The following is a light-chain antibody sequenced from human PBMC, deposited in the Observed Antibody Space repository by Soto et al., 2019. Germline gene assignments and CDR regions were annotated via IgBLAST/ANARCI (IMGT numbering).Light chain of an antibody. J-gene: IGKJ3*01. CDR2: DGS. CDR1: QSISSW. CDR3: QQYNSYLFT. V-gene: IGKV1-5*01. Sequence: DIQMTQSPSTLFASVGDRVTITCRASQSISSWLAWYQQKPGKAPNLLIYDGSTLESRVPSRFSGSGSGTEFTLTISSLQTDDFATYYCQQYNSYLFTFGPGPKVDIK.